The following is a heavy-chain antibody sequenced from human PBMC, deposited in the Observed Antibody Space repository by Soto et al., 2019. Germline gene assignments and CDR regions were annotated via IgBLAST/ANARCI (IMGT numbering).Heavy chain of an antibody. J-gene: IGHJ6*02. CDR3: ARDYETSSAGYYYYGMDV. CDR2: ISHDGNIK. V-gene: IGHV3-30-3*01. Sequence: GGSLRLSCAASGFTFRSYAMHWVRQAPGKGLEWVATISHDGNIKYFADSVKGRFTISRDNSRNTVSLQMSSLRTDDTAVYYCARDYETSSAGYYYYGMDVWGQGTTVTVSS. D-gene: IGHD2-2*01. CDR1: GFTFRSYA.